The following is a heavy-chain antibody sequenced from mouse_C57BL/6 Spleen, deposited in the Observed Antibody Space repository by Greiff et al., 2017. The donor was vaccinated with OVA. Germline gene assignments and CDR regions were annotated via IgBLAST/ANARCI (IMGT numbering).Heavy chain of an antibody. CDR2: ISNLAYSI. CDR3: SREDQGCAMDY. V-gene: IGHV5-15*01. D-gene: IGHD3-2*02. J-gene: IGHJ4*01. CDR1: GFTFSDYG. Sequence: EVQLVESGGGLVQPGGSLKLSCAASGFTFSDYGMAWVRQAPRKGPEWVAFISNLAYSIYYADTVTGRFTISRENAKNTLYLEMSSLRSEDTAVDYCSREDQGCAMDYWGQGTSVTVSA.